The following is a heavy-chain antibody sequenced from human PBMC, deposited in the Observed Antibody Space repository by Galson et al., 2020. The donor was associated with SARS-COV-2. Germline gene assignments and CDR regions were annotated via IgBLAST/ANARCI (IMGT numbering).Heavy chain of an antibody. CDR1: GYTFINYY. Sequence: ASVKVSCQASGYTFINYYMHWVRQAPGQGLEWMGRINPNSGDTNYAQKFQGRVTMTRDTSISTAYMELNRLRSDDTAVYFCASPGTYDTLDYWGQGTLVTVSS. D-gene: IGHD3-22*01. CDR2: INPNSGDT. J-gene: IGHJ4*02. V-gene: IGHV1-2*06. CDR3: ASPGTYDTLDY.